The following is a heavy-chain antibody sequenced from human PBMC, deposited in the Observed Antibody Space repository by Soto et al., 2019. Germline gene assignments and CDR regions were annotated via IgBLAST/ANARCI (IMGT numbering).Heavy chain of an antibody. Sequence: ASVKVSCKASGYTFTGYYMHWVRQAPGQGLEWMGWINPNSGGTNYAQKFQGWVTMTRDTSISTAYMELSRLRSDDTAVYYCARLYYDSSGYIPGYNWFDPWGQGTLVTVSS. J-gene: IGHJ5*02. D-gene: IGHD3-22*01. CDR3: ARLYYDSSGYIPGYNWFDP. CDR1: GYTFTGYY. V-gene: IGHV1-2*04. CDR2: INPNSGGT.